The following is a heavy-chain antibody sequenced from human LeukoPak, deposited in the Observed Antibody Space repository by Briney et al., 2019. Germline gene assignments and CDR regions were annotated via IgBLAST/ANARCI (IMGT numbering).Heavy chain of an antibody. Sequence: SETLSLTCAVYGGSFSGYYWSWIRQPPGKGLEWIGEINHSGSTNYNPSLKSRVTISVDTSKNQSSLKLSSVTAADTAVYYCARAGYSSGWTYFDYWGQGTLVTVSS. J-gene: IGHJ4*02. CDR2: INHSGST. D-gene: IGHD6-19*01. CDR3: ARAGYSSGWTYFDY. V-gene: IGHV4-34*01. CDR1: GGSFSGYY.